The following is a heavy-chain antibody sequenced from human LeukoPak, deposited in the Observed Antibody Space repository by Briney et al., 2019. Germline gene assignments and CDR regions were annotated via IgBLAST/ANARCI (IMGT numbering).Heavy chain of an antibody. Sequence: GGSLRLSCAASGFTFSSYAMSWVRQAPGKGLEWVSVIYSGGSTYYADSVKGRFTISRDNSKNTLYLQMNSLRAEDTAVYYCARGQPVSYRFDYWGQGTLVTVSS. V-gene: IGHV3-66*01. J-gene: IGHJ4*02. CDR1: GFTFSSYA. CDR3: ARGQPVSYRFDY. CDR2: IYSGGST. D-gene: IGHD5-18*01.